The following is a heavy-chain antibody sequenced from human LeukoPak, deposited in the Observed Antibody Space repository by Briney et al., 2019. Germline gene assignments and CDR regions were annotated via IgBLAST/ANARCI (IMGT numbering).Heavy chain of an antibody. CDR2: LNQDGSER. Sequence: PGGSLRLSCAASGFTFSSYWMSWVRQAPGKGLEWVANLNQDGSERHYVDSLEGRFTISRDNAKNSLYLQMNSLRVEDTAVYYCARPRWLQFGPHDSWGQGTLVTVSS. V-gene: IGHV3-7*01. J-gene: IGHJ4*02. D-gene: IGHD5-24*01. CDR3: ARPRWLQFGPHDS. CDR1: GFTFSSYW.